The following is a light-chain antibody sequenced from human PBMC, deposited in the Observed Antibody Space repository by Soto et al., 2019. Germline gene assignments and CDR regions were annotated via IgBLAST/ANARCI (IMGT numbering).Light chain of an antibody. J-gene: IGKJ1*01. CDR1: QSVNTR. CDR3: QQYFDWPWT. V-gene: IGKV3D-15*01. CDR2: EAS. Sequence: EIVMTQSPATLSVSPGGGATLTCRASQSVNTRLAWYQQRRGQPPRLLINEASTRATGIPGRFSGSGSGTQFTLTISSLQSEDFATYFCQQYFDWPWTFSQGTKVEI.